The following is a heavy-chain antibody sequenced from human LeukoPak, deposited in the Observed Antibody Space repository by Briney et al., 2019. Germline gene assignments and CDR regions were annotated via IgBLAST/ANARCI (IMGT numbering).Heavy chain of an antibody. J-gene: IGHJ4*02. Sequence: ASVKVSCKASGYTFTGYYMHWVRQAPGQGLEWMGWISAYNGNTNYAQKLQGRVTMTTDTSTSTAYMELRSLRSDDTAVYYCARALYKVGATDYWGRGTLVTVSS. CDR1: GYTFTGYY. D-gene: IGHD1-26*01. CDR2: ISAYNGNT. V-gene: IGHV1-18*04. CDR3: ARALYKVGATDY.